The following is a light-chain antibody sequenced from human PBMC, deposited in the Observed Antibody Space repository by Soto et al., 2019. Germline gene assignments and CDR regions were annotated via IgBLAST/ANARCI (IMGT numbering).Light chain of an antibody. CDR1: QSVSSN. CDR2: GAS. Sequence: EIVITQSPSTLSGTEREKATLSCGSSQSVSSNLAWYQQKPGQAPRLLIYGASTRATGIPARFSGSGSGTEFTLTISSLPSEDFAVYSCQQYNNWTPITFGQGTRLEIK. V-gene: IGKV3-15*01. CDR3: QQYNNWTPIT. J-gene: IGKJ5*01.